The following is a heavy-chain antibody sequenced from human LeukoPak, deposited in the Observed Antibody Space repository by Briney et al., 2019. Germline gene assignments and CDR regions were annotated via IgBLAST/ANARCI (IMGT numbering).Heavy chain of an antibody. Sequence: ASVKVSCKASGYTFTSYGISWVRQAPGQGLEWMGWISAYNGNTNYAQKLQGRVTMTTDTSTSTAYTELRSLRSDDTAVYYCARATNGCSSTSCYGSWFDPWGQGTLVTVSS. J-gene: IGHJ5*02. CDR3: ARATNGCSSTSCYGSWFDP. D-gene: IGHD2-2*01. V-gene: IGHV1-18*04. CDR1: GYTFTSYG. CDR2: ISAYNGNT.